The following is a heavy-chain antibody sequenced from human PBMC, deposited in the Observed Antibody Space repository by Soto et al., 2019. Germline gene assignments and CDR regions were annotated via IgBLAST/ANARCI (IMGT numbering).Heavy chain of an antibody. J-gene: IGHJ4*02. V-gene: IGHV1-69*01. CDR3: ASNNRGSYHFDS. D-gene: IGHD3-16*02. CDR2: INPIFGAT. Sequence: QVQLVQSGAEVKKPGSSVKVSCKASGGTFRSDAMSWVRQAPGQGLEWMGGINPIFGATNYAQKFQGRVAISADESTRTAYMELSSLRSDDTAVYYCASNNRGSYHFDSWGQGTLVTVPS. CDR1: GGTFRSDA.